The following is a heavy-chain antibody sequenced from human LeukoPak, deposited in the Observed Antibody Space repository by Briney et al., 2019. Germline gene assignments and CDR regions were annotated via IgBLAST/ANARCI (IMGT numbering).Heavy chain of an antibody. J-gene: IGHJ4*02. D-gene: IGHD6-13*01. Sequence: GAPVKVSCKTSGGTFSTYAISWVRQAPGQGLEWMGGIIPVFETAHYTQPFKGRVTITTDESTSTAYMELTSLRSDDTAVYYCATNDRSSWFLDYWGQGTPVTVSS. CDR1: GGTFSTYA. CDR3: ATNDRSSWFLDY. CDR2: IIPVFETA. V-gene: IGHV1-69*05.